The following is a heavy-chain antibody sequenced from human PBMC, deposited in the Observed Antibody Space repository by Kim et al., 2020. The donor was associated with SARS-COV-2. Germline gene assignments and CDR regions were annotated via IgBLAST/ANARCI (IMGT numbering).Heavy chain of an antibody. CDR3: ARGIVVVVAATQDHYYYYGMDV. J-gene: IGHJ6*02. CDR2: IIPILGIA. V-gene: IGHV1-69*04. D-gene: IGHD2-15*01. CDR1: GGTFSSYA. Sequence: SVKVSCKASGGTFSSYAISWVRQAPGQGLEWMGRIIPILGIANYAQKFQGRVTITADKSTSTAYMELSSLRSEDTAVYYCARGIVVVVAATQDHYYYYGMDVWGQGTTVTVSS.